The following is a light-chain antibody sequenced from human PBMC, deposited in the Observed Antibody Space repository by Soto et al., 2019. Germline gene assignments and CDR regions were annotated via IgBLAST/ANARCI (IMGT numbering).Light chain of an antibody. J-gene: IGLJ1*01. CDR3: SSYAGSNNFV. V-gene: IGLV2-8*01. CDR2: EVS. CDR1: SSDGGGYNY. Sequence: SALTQPPSASGSPGQSVTISCTGTSSDGGGYNYVSWYQQHPGKAPKLMISEVSKRPSGVPDRFSGSKSGNTASLTVSGLQAEDEADYYCSSYAGSNNFVFGTGTKVTVL.